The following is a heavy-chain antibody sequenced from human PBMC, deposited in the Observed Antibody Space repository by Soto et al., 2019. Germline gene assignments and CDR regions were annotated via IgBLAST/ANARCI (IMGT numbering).Heavy chain of an antibody. CDR2: IYYSGST. V-gene: IGHV4-59*01. Sequence: KASETLSLTCTVSGGSISSYYWSWIRQPPGKGLEWIGYIYYSGSTNYNPSLKSRVTISVDTSKNQFSLKLSSVTAADTAVYYCARDRGMPTNWFDPWGQGTLVTVSS. CDR3: ARDRGMPTNWFDP. CDR1: GGSISSYY. J-gene: IGHJ5*02. D-gene: IGHD2-2*01.